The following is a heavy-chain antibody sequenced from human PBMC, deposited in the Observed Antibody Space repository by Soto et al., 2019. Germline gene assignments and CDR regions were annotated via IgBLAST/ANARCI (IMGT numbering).Heavy chain of an antibody. CDR2: IKPSCGST. D-gene: IGHD6-13*01. CDR3: SRRVMHSSKRGNYYYGIEV. V-gene: IGHV1-46*01. J-gene: IGHJ6*02. CDR1: WHTLPSYY. Sequence: GXAEQVSCKAPWHTLPSYYRHSVRQAPGQGLEWTGIIKPSCGSTSYAQKFQGRDTMTRDTSTSTVYMELSSLRSADTAIYYCSRRVMHSSKRGNYYYGIEVWGQASTVIVSS.